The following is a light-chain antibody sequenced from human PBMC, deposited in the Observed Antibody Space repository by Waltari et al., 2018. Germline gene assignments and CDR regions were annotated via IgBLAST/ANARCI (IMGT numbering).Light chain of an antibody. V-gene: IGLV2-23*02. CDR1: SRDVGYSDS. CDR2: DVS. Sequence: QSALSQPASVSASFGQSITISCTGTSRDVGYSDSVSWYQHHPGKAPKFIIYDVSKRPSGVPNRFSGSKYGKRASLTISGLQPDDEAVYYCCAFAVGDTYVFGSGTNVTV. J-gene: IGLJ1*01. CDR3: CAFAVGDTYV.